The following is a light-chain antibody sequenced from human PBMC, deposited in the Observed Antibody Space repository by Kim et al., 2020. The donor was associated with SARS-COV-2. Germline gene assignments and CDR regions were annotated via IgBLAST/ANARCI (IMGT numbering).Light chain of an antibody. CDR1: QTVTSNY. CDR2: GAS. J-gene: IGKJ1*01. Sequence: EIVLTQSPGTLSLSPGERATLPCRASQTVTSNYLAWYQQKPGQAPRLLIYGASSRATGISDRFSGSGSGTDFTLTISRLEPEDFAVYYCQQYGSSPATFGQGTTVDIK. CDR3: QQYGSSPAT. V-gene: IGKV3-20*01.